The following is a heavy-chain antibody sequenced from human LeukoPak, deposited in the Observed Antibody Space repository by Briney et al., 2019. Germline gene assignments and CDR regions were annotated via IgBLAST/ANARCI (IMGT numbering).Heavy chain of an antibody. J-gene: IGHJ2*01. V-gene: IGHV1-8*01. CDR2: KNPNSGNT. CDR3: ARVPYRPGWYSDL. Sequence: ASVTVSCTASGYTFTIYDINWERHGPAPGQELRGWKNPNSGNTGYAQKLQRRVTMTKNTSVSTAYMELSSLRSEDTGVYYCARVPYRPGWYSDLWGRGTLVSVSS. D-gene: IGHD1-26*01. CDR1: GYTFTIYD.